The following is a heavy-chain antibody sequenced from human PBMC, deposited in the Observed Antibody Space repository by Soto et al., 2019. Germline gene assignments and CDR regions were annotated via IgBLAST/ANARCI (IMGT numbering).Heavy chain of an antibody. CDR1: GFTVSSNY. D-gene: IGHD2-8*02. CDR3: GGGVGAPRGGGDY. V-gene: IGHV3-53*04. CDR2: IYSGGST. J-gene: IGHJ4*02. Sequence: EVQLVESGGGLVQPGGSLRLSCAASGFTVSSNYMSWVRQAPGKGLEWVSVIYSGGSTYYADSVKGRFTISRHNSKNTLYLKMNSRGGGDRAGYSWGGGVGAPRGGGDYWGQGTLVTVSS.